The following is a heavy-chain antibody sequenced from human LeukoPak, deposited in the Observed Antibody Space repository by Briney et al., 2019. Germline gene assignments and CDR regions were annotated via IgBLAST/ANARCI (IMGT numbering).Heavy chain of an antibody. J-gene: IGHJ4*02. Sequence: GGSLRLSCAASGFASSNFAMHWVRQAPGKGLEWVAVVSYEGTIKYYSDSAKGRFTISRDNSKNTLYLQMNSLRAEDTALYYCASARVRGVIIPLDYWGLGTLVTVSS. CDR3: ASARVRGVIIPLDY. D-gene: IGHD3-10*01. CDR2: VSYEGTIK. V-gene: IGHV3-30*03. CDR1: GFASSNFA.